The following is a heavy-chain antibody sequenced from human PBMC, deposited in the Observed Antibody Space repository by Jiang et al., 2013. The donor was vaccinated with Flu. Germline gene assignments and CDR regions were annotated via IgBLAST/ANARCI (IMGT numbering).Heavy chain of an antibody. J-gene: IGHJ5*02. CDR1: GGSISSYY. CDR3: ARGSPLLWFGELPWFDP. D-gene: IGHD3-10*01. Sequence: GSGLVKPSETLSLTCTVSGGSISSYYWSWIRQPPGKGLEWIGYIYYSGSTNYNPSLKSRVTISVDTSKNQFSLKLSSVTAADTAVYYCARGSPLLWFGELPWFDPWGPGNPGHRLL. CDR2: IYYSGST. V-gene: IGHV4-59*01.